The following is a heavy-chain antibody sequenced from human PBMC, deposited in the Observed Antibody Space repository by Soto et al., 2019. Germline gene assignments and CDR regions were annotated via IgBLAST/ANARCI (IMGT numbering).Heavy chain of an antibody. CDR3: AGGGRWCSVGSCWTQTDFDY. CDR1: GYTFTSYD. D-gene: IGHD2-15*01. Sequence: ASVKVSCKASGYTFTSYDINWVRQATGQGLEWMGWMNPNSGNTGYAQKFQGRVTMTRNTSISTAYMELSRLRSEDTAGYDCAGGGRWCSVGSCWTQTDFDYWGQEPLVTVS. CDR2: MNPNSGNT. V-gene: IGHV1-8*01. J-gene: IGHJ4*02.